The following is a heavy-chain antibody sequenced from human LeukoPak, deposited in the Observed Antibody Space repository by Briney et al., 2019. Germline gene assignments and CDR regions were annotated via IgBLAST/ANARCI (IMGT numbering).Heavy chain of an antibody. CDR1: GFTFDDYA. J-gene: IGHJ4*02. CDR2: ISGDGGST. V-gene: IGHV3-43*02. CDR3: AKPSSGWYRFDY. D-gene: IGHD6-19*01. Sequence: GGALRLSCAASGFTFDDYAVHWVRQAPGRGLEWVSLISGDGGSTYYADSVKGRFTISRDNSKDSLYLQMNSLRTEDTALYYCAKPSSGWYRFDYWGQGTLVTVSS.